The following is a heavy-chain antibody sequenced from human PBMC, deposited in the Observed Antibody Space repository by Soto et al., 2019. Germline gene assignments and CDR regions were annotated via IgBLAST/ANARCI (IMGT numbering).Heavy chain of an antibody. CDR2: IWYDGSNQ. V-gene: IGHV3-33*01. CDR1: GFDISTYG. Sequence: GGSLRLSCEASGFDISTYGLHWVRQAPGKGLEWLAFIWYDGSNQHHAASVKGRFTISRDNSRNTLYLQMNNLRADDTAVYFCARAVSSATCYDCIGYWGRGTLVTVSS. J-gene: IGHJ4*02. D-gene: IGHD2-2*01. CDR3: ARAVSSATCYDCIGY.